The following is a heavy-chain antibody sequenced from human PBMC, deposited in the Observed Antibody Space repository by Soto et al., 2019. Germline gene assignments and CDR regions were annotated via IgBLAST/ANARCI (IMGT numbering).Heavy chain of an antibody. CDR1: GGSISSSSYY. CDR3: ARHPPTPPKKGVGYCSSTSCFPPTGMDV. CDR2: IYYSGST. V-gene: IGHV4-39*01. D-gene: IGHD2-2*01. J-gene: IGHJ6*02. Sequence: SETLSLTCTVSGGSISSSSYYWGWIRQPPGKGLEWIGSIYYSGSTYYNPSLKSRVTISVDTSKNQFSLKLSSVTAANTAVYYCARHPPTPPKKGVGYCSSTSCFPPTGMDVWGQGTTVTVS.